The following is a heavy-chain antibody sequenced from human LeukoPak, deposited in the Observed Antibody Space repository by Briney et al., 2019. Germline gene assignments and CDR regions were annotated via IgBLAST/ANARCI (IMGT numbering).Heavy chain of an antibody. CDR1: GGSISSYY. CDR3: ARMVGSPPGAYNWFDP. Sequence: SETLSLTCTVSGGSISSYYWSWIRQPPGKGLEWIGYIYYSGSTNYNPSLKSRVTISVDTSKNQFSLKLSSVTAADTAVYYCARMVGSPPGAYNWFDPWGQGTLVTVSS. J-gene: IGHJ5*02. V-gene: IGHV4-59*01. CDR2: IYYSGST. D-gene: IGHD1-26*01.